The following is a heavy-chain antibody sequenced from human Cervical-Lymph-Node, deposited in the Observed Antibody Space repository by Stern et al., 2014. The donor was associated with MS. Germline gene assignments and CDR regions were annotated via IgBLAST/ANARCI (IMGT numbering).Heavy chain of an antibody. CDR1: GFTFSNYD. V-gene: IGHV3-30*03. J-gene: IGHJ6*02. Sequence: VQLVESGGGVVQPGRSLRLSCSASGFTFSNYDMHWVRQAPGKGLEWLTMISYDGSNKLYADSVKGSVTISRENSKNTLDLQMNSLRADDTAVYFCAMALDYYYGMDVWGQGTTVTVSS. CDR2: ISYDGSNK. CDR3: AMALDYYYGMDV.